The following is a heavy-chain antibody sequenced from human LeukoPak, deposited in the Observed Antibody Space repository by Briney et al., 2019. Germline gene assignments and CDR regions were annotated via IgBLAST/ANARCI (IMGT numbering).Heavy chain of an antibody. CDR2: IDPSDSYT. Sequence: NRGESLTISCKGPGYSFTNYWISWVRQMPGKGLEWMGRIDPSDSYTKYSPSFEGHVTISVDKSISTAFLQWNSLKASDSAMYYCATGASKVTTDFANYWGQGTQVAVSS. D-gene: IGHD4-17*01. CDR3: ATGASKVTTDFANY. V-gene: IGHV5-10-1*01. CDR1: GYSFTNYW. J-gene: IGHJ4*02.